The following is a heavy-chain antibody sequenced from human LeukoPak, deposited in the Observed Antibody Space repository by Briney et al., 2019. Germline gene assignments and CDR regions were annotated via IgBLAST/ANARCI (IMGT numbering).Heavy chain of an antibody. J-gene: IGHJ2*01. CDR2: ISAYNGNT. CDR3: ARSLDSPRRSLYRGPPRTSNWYFDL. Sequence: ASVKVSCKASGYTFTSYGISWVRQAPGQGLEWMGWISAYNGNTNYVQKLQGRVTMTTDTSTSTAYMELRSLRSDDTAVYYCARSLDSPRRSLYRGPPRTSNWYFDLWGRGTLVTVSS. V-gene: IGHV1-18*01. D-gene: IGHD3-16*02. CDR1: GYTFTSYG.